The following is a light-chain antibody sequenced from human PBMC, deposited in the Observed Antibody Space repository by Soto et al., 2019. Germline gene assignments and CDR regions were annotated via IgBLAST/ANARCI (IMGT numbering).Light chain of an antibody. Sequence: DIQMTQSPSTLSASVGDRVTITCRASQYISSWLAWYQQKPGQAPKLLIYKESFLESGVPSRFSGRGSGTEFTLTISSLQPHDFATYYCQQYNDDPWTFGQGTKVEIK. CDR3: QQYNDDPWT. CDR1: QYISSW. V-gene: IGKV1-5*03. J-gene: IGKJ1*01. CDR2: KES.